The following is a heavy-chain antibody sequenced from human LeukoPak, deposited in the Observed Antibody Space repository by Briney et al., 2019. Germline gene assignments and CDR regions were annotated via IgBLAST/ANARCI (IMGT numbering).Heavy chain of an antibody. D-gene: IGHD3-9*01. J-gene: IGHJ4*02. CDR1: GYTFTSFD. CDR3: ARAPVPPGDNY. CDR2: MNPNSGNT. V-gene: IGHV1-8*01. Sequence: ASLKVSCKASGYTFTSFDIHWVRQATGQGLKWMGWMNPNSGNTGYAQNFQGRLTMTRSTSISTAYMEMSSLRSEDTAVYYCARAPVPPGDNYWGQGTLVTVSS.